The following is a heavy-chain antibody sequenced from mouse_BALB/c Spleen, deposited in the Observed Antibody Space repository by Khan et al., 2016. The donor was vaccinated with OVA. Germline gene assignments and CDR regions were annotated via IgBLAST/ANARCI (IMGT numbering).Heavy chain of an antibody. CDR1: GFSLSDYG. J-gene: IGHJ4*01. V-gene: IGHV2-6-5*01. CDR3: AKGVWSYYYTLDY. Sequence: QVQLKESGPGLVAPSQNPSITCTVSGFSLSDYGVSWIRQPPGKGLEWLGVIWGGGSTYYNSALKSRLSISKDNSKSQVFLRMSSLQSDDTAMFYCAKGVWSYYYTLDYGGQGTSVTVSS. CDR2: IWGGGST.